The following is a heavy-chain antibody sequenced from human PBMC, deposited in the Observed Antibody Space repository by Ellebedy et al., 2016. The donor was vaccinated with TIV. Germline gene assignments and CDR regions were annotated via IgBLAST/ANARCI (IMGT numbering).Heavy chain of an antibody. CDR2: IYHSGNS. CDR3: ARTKGGTVDS. Sequence: SESLSLTCGVSGGSISSTNWWNWVRQLPGKGLDWIGEIYHSGNSNYNPSLKSRVTISVDKSKNQLSLNLNSVTAADTAVYYCARTKGGTVDSWGQGILVSVSS. J-gene: IGHJ4*02. D-gene: IGHD2-15*01. V-gene: IGHV4-4*02. CDR1: GGSISSTNW.